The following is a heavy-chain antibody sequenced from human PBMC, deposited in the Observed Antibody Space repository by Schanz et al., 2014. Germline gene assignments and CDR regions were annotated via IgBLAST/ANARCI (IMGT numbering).Heavy chain of an antibody. V-gene: IGHV3-33*01. CDR1: GFTFSKYG. CDR3: ARQPGRITVSGVVSNWFDP. D-gene: IGHD3-3*01. J-gene: IGHJ5*02. Sequence: QVQLVESGGGVVQPGRSLRLSCAASGFTFSKYGVHWVRQAPGKGLEWVAVIWYNGSNKYYADSVRGRFTISRDNSKNTLYLQMNSLRVEDTAVYYCARQPGRITVSGVVSNWFDPWGQGTLVTVSS. CDR2: IWYNGSNK.